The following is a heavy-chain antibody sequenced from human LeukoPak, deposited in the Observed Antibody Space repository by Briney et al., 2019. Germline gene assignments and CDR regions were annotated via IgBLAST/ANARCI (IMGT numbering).Heavy chain of an antibody. Sequence: GGSLRLSCAASGFTFSSYEMNWVRQAPGKGLEWVSYISSSGSTKFYADSVRGRFTISRDNAKFSLFLQMNSLRAEDTAIYYCARVDYDFWSGYSEIYYMDVWGKGTTVTVSS. J-gene: IGHJ6*03. CDR1: GFTFSSYE. V-gene: IGHV3-48*03. D-gene: IGHD3-3*01. CDR2: ISSSGSTK. CDR3: ARVDYDFWSGYSEIYYMDV.